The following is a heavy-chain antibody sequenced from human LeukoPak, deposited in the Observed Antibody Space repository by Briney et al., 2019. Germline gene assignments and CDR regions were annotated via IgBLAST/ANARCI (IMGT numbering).Heavy chain of an antibody. CDR2: ISYDGSNK. CDR3: ARYYSVSSLDF. V-gene: IGHV3-30*04. Sequence: GGSLRLSCAASGFTFSSYAMHWVRQAPGKGLEWVAVISYDGSNKYYADSVKGRFTISGDNSKNTLSLQMNSLRPEDTAVYYCARYYSVSSLDFWGQGTLVTVSS. J-gene: IGHJ4*02. D-gene: IGHD5/OR15-5a*01. CDR1: GFTFSSYA.